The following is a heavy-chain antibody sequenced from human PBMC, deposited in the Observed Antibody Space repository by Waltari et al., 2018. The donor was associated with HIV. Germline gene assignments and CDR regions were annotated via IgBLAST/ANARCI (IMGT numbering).Heavy chain of an antibody. D-gene: IGHD3-10*01. CDR3: TRQGGDIYYYYYGMDV. Sequence: EVQLVESGGGLVQPGGSLKLSCAASGFTFSGSAMHWVRQASGKGLEWWGGMRSKANSYATAYAGSVKGRFTISRDDSKNTAYLQMNSLKTEDTAVYYCTRQGGDIYYYYYGMDVWGQGTTVTVSS. V-gene: IGHV3-73*01. J-gene: IGHJ6*02. CDR2: MRSKANSYAT. CDR1: GFTFSGSA.